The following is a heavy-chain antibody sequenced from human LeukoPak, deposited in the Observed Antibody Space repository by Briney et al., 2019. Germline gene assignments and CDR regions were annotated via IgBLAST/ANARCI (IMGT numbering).Heavy chain of an antibody. J-gene: IGHJ4*02. Sequence: PGGSLRLSCAASGFTFSTYSMTWVRQAPGKGLEWVSAISGSGGSTYYADSVKGRFTISRDNSKNTLYLQMNSLKIEDTAVYYCTTDRPFYYGSGSYYPPRAFDYWGQGTLVTVSS. D-gene: IGHD3-10*01. CDR3: TTDRPFYYGSGSYYPPRAFDY. CDR2: ISGSGGST. V-gene: IGHV3-23*01. CDR1: GFTFSTYS.